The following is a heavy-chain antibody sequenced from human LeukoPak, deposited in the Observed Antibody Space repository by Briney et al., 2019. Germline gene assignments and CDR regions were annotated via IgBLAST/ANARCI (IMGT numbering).Heavy chain of an antibody. Sequence: GGSLRLSCAASGFTFSNYVMSWVRQAPGKGLEWVSSISGSGGSTYYADSVKGRFTISRDNSKNTLYLQMNSLRIEDTAVYYCAEEVGNTYPTFDYWGPGTLVTVSS. V-gene: IGHV3-23*01. J-gene: IGHJ4*02. CDR3: AEEVGNTYPTFDY. D-gene: IGHD1-26*01. CDR2: ISGSGGST. CDR1: GFTFSNYV.